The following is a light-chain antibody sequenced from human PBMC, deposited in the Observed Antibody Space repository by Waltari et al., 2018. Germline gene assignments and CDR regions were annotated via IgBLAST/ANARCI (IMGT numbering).Light chain of an antibody. Sequence: QSALTQPASVSGSPGQSIPISCTGTNRYIDAYEYVSWYQQHPGKAPKLILYDVSGRPSGISNRFSGSKSDNTASLTISGLQDEDEADYYCSSYATSNTVVFGGGTKVTVL. CDR3: SSYATSNTVV. J-gene: IGLJ2*01. V-gene: IGLV2-14*03. CDR1: NRYIDAYEY. CDR2: DVS.